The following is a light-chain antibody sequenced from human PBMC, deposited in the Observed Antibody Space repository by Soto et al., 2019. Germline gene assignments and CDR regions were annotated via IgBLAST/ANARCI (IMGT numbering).Light chain of an antibody. V-gene: IGLV2-11*01. CDR2: DVS. Sequence: QSVLTQPRSVSGSPGQSVTISCTGTSSDVGGYNYVSWYQQHPGKAPKLMIYDVSKRPSGVPDRFSGSKSGNTASLTISGLQAEDEADYYCCSYAGSYPYVXGTGTKVT. CDR3: CSYAGSYPYV. CDR1: SSDVGGYNY. J-gene: IGLJ1*01.